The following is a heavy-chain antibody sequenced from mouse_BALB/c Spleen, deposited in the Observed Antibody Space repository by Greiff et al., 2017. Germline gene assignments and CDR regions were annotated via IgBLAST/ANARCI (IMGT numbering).Heavy chain of an antibody. CDR2: SRNKANDYTT. V-gene: IGHV7-1*02. J-gene: IGHJ3*01. Sequence: EVKLVESGGGLVQPGGSLRLSCATSGFTFSDFYMEWVRQPPGKRLEWIAASRNKANDYTTEYSASVKGRFIVSRDTSQSILYLQMNALRAEDTAIYYCARDAYGYDGDWFAYWGQGTLVTVSA. CDR3: ARDAYGYDGDWFAY. CDR1: GFTFSDFY. D-gene: IGHD2-2*01.